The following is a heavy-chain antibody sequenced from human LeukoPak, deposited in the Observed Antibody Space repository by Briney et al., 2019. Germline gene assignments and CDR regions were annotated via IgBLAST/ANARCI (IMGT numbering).Heavy chain of an antibody. D-gene: IGHD6-19*01. J-gene: IGHJ4*02. CDR2: MYYSVTT. CDR3: ARPLYSSGWYS. V-gene: IGHV4-39*01. CDR1: GGSIRSSSYY. Sequence: PSETLSLTCNVSGGSIRSSSYYWGWIRQSPGKGLGWIGSMYYSVTTYYNPSLKSRVTISEDTSNNQFSLRLSSVTAADTAVYYCARPLYSSGWYSWGQGTLVTVSS.